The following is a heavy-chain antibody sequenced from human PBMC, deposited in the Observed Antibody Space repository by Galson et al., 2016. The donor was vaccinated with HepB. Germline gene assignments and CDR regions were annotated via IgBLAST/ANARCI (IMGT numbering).Heavy chain of an antibody. CDR2: IYHSGST. V-gene: IGHV4-4*02. J-gene: IGHJ4*02. CDR3: ARDPVFGD. Sequence: ETLSLTCAVSGGSISNSNWWSWVRQPPGKGLEWIGDIYHSGSTNYNPSLTSRVTISVDQSKNQFSLNLISVTAADTAVYYCARDPVFGDWGLGTLVTVSS. CDR1: GGSISNSNW.